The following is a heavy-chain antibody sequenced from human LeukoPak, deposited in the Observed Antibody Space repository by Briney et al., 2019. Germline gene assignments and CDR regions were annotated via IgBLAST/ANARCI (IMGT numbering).Heavy chain of an antibody. CDR3: ARDENSYGYALFDY. CDR1: GYTFISYG. Sequence: ASVKVSCKASGYTFISYGISWVRQAPGQGLEWMGWISAYNGNTNYAQKLQGRVTMTTDTSTSTAYMDLRSLRSDDTAVYYCARDENSYGYALFDYWGQGTLVTVSS. V-gene: IGHV1-18*01. CDR2: ISAYNGNT. D-gene: IGHD5-18*01. J-gene: IGHJ4*02.